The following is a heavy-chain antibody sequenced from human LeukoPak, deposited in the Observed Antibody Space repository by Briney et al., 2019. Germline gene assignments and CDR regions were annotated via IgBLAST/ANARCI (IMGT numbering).Heavy chain of an antibody. CDR3: ARDRVKPNYDFWSGLNWFDP. Sequence: ASVKVSCKASGYTFTSYAMNWVRQAPGQGLEWMGWINTNTGNPTYAQGFTGRFVFSLDTSVSTAYLQISSLKAEDTAVYYCARDRVKPNYDFWSGLNWFDPWGQGTLVTVSS. D-gene: IGHD3-3*01. J-gene: IGHJ5*02. V-gene: IGHV7-4-1*02. CDR2: INTNTGNP. CDR1: GYTFTSYA.